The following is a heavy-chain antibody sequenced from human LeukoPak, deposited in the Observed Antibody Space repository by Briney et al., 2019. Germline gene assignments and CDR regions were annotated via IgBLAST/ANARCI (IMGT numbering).Heavy chain of an antibody. Sequence: SETLSLTCTVSGGSISSSSYYWAWIRQPPGKGLEWIGSIYYSGRTFYSPSLKSRVTLSVDTSKNQFSLKLSSVTAADTAVYFCSRETTSTSWYWGQGTLVTVSS. V-gene: IGHV4-39*01. D-gene: IGHD6-13*01. CDR2: IYYSGRT. CDR3: SRETTSTSWY. J-gene: IGHJ4*02. CDR1: GGSISSSSYY.